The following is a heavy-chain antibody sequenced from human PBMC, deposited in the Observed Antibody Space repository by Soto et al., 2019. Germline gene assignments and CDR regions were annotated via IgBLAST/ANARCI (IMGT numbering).Heavy chain of an antibody. Sequence: PGGSLSLSCAASGVTLRSYSMNGVRQAPGKGLEWVSSISSSSSYIYYADSVKGRFTISRDNSKNTLYLQMNSLSAEDTAIYYCARRTTRAVVPAADDYWGPGTLVTVSS. V-gene: IGHV3-21*04. CDR1: GVTLRSYS. CDR2: ISSSSSYI. D-gene: IGHD2-2*01. CDR3: ARRTTRAVVPAADDY. J-gene: IGHJ4*02.